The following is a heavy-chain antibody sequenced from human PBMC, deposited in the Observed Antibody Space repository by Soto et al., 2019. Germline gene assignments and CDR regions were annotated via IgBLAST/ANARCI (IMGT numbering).Heavy chain of an antibody. V-gene: IGHV1-3*01. CDR2: INAGNGNT. CDR1: GYTFTSYA. J-gene: IGHJ4*02. Sequence: ASVKVSCKASGYTFTSYAMHWVRQAPGQRLEWMGWINAGNGNTKYSQKFQGRVTITRDTSASTAYMELSSLRSDDTAVYFCARSQSPRRSPFDYWGQGTLVTVSS. CDR3: ARSQSPRRSPFDY.